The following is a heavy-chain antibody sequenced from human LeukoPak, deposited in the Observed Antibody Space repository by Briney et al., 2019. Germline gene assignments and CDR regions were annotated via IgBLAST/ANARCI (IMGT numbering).Heavy chain of an antibody. D-gene: IGHD2-15*01. V-gene: IGHV5-51*01. CDR3: ATSPYCSGGSCYLSAY. CDR1: GYSFSRQW. J-gene: IGHJ4*02. CDR2: IYPADSDT. Sequence: GESLKISCKGSGYSFSRQWIGWVRQVPGKGLEWVGVIYPADSDTRYSPSFQGQVTISADKSISTAYLRWRSLKASDTAMYYCATSPYCSGGSCYLSAYWGQGTLVTVSS.